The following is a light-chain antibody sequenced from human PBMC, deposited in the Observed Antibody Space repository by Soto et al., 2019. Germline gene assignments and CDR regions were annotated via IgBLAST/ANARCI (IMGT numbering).Light chain of an antibody. V-gene: IGKV3-11*01. J-gene: IGKJ1*01. CDR3: QQRSNWPFGT. CDR1: QSVSSY. Sequence: EIVLTQSPATLSLSPGERATLSCRASQSVSSYLAWYQQKPGQAPRLLIYDASNRATGIPARFSGSGSGTDFTLTISSLEPEDFAVYYCQQRSNWPFGTFDQGTKVEIK. CDR2: DAS.